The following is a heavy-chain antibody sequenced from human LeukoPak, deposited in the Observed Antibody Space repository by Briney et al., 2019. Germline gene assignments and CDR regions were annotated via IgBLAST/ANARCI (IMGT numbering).Heavy chain of an antibody. J-gene: IGHJ5*02. V-gene: IGHV4-59*01. D-gene: IGHD3-3*01. CDR3: ASSYYDFWSGYGDNWFDP. CDR1: GGSISSYY. CDR2: IYYSGST. Sequence: TSETLSLTCTVSGGSISSYYWSWIRQPPGKGLEWIGYIYYSGSTNYNPSLKSRVTISVDTSKNQFSLKLSSVTAADTAVYYCASSYYDFWSGYGDNWFDPWGQGTLVTVSS.